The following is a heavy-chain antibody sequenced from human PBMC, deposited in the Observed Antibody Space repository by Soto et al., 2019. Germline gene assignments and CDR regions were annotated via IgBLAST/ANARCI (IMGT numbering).Heavy chain of an antibody. Sequence: QRLEWMGWINAGNGNTKYSQKFQGRVTITRDTSATTAYMELSSLRSEDTAVYYCARDAHYYDSSGYFLPSYFDYWGQGTLVTVSS. J-gene: IGHJ4*02. CDR2: INAGNGNT. CDR3: ARDAHYYDSSGYFLPSYFDY. V-gene: IGHV1-3*01. D-gene: IGHD3-22*01.